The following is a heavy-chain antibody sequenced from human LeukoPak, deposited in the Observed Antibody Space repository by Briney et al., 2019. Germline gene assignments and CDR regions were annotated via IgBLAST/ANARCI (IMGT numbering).Heavy chain of an antibody. D-gene: IGHD3-22*01. Sequence: GASVKVSCKASGYTFTSYGISWVQQAPGQGLEWMGWISAYNGNTNYAQKLQGRVTMTTDTSTSTAYMELRSLRSDDTAVYYCARAPALRYYDSSGYYSFDYWGQGTLVTVSS. CDR2: ISAYNGNT. CDR3: ARAPALRYYDSSGYYSFDY. J-gene: IGHJ4*02. V-gene: IGHV1-18*01. CDR1: GYTFTSYG.